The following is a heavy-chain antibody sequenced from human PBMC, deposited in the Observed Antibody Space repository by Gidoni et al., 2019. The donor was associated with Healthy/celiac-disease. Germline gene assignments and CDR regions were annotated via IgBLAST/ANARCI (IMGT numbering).Heavy chain of an antibody. Sequence: QVQLVQSGSELKKPGASVQVSCQASGYTFTRYAMNWLRQAPGQGLEWMGWINTNTGNPTYAQGFTGRFVFSLDTSVSTAYLQISSLKAEDTAVYYCASGPLSVRRTTVTINWFDPWGQGTLVTVSS. CDR1: GYTFTRYA. CDR3: ASGPLSVRRTTVTINWFDP. J-gene: IGHJ5*02. CDR2: INTNTGNP. D-gene: IGHD4-17*01. V-gene: IGHV7-4-1*02.